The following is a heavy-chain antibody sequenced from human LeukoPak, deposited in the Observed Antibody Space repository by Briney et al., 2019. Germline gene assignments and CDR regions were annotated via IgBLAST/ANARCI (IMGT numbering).Heavy chain of an antibody. J-gene: IGHJ4*02. CDR2: IYYSGST. V-gene: IGHV4-59*01. CDR1: GGSISSYY. CDR3: ARDHLSSSYFDY. D-gene: IGHD6-6*01. Sequence: SETLSLTCTVSGGSISSYYWSWIRQPPGKGLEWIGYIYYSGSTNYNPSLKSQVTISVDTSKNQFSLKLSSVTAADTAVYYCARDHLSSSYFDYWGQGTLVTVSS.